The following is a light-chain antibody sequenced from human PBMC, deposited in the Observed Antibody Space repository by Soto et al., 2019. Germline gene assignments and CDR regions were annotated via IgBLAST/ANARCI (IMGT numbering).Light chain of an antibody. CDR2: GAS. Sequence: EIVLTQSPGTLSLSPGERATLSCRASQSDSSNYLAWYQQKRGQAPRLLIYGASSRATGIPTRFSGSGSGTDVTLTISRLEPEDFAVYYCQQYDTAPRTFGQGTKVEI. CDR3: QQYDTAPRT. V-gene: IGKV3-20*01. J-gene: IGKJ1*01. CDR1: QSDSSNY.